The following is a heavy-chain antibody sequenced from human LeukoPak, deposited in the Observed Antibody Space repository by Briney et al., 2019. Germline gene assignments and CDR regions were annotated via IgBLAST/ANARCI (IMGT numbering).Heavy chain of an antibody. CDR1: GYTFTSYG. Sequence: ASVKVSCKASGYTFTSYGISWVRQAPGQGLEWMGWISAYNGNTNYAQKLQGRVTMTTDTSTSTAYMELRSLRSDDTAVYYCARSDHYDFWSGYYKEGNYYYYYMDVWGKGTTVTVSS. J-gene: IGHJ6*03. CDR3: ARSDHYDFWSGYYKEGNYYYYYMDV. CDR2: ISAYNGNT. V-gene: IGHV1-18*01. D-gene: IGHD3-3*01.